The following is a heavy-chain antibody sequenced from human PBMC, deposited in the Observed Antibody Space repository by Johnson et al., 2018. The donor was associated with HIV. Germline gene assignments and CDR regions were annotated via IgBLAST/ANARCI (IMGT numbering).Heavy chain of an antibody. CDR2: MSYDGSNK. D-gene: IGHD2-21*01. J-gene: IGHJ3*02. V-gene: IGHV3-30*14. CDR1: GFTFSSYA. Sequence: VQLVESGGGVVQPGRSLRLSCAASGFTFSSYAMHWVRQAPGKGLEWVAVMSYDGSNKYYADSVKGRFTISRDNSKDTLYLQMNSLRAEDTAVDYCARVTPVGLLSEAAAFVIWGQGTMVTVSA. CDR3: ARVTPVGLLSEAAAFVI.